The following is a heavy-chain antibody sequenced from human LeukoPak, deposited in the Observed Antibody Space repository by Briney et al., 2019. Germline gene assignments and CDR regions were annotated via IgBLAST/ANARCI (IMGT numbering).Heavy chain of an antibody. V-gene: IGHV4-34*01. CDR3: ARPEGYGDSPLNY. D-gene: IGHD4-17*01. Sequence: SETLSLTCVVYGGSFSGYYWSWIRQPPGKGLEWIGEINHSGSTNYNPSLKSRVTISVDTSKNQFSLKLSSVTAADTAVYYCARPEGYGDSPLNYWGQGTLVTVSS. CDR1: GGSFSGYY. CDR2: INHSGST. J-gene: IGHJ4*02.